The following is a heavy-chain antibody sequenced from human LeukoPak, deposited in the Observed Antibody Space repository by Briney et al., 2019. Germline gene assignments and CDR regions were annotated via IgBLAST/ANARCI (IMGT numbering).Heavy chain of an antibody. V-gene: IGHV1-18*01. CDR3: ARGTVLSPPMTTVTTVDY. D-gene: IGHD4-11*01. Sequence: ASVKVSCKASGGTFSSYAISWVRQAPGQGLEWMGWISAYNGNTNYAQKLQGRVTMTTDTSTSTAYMELRSLRSDDTAVYYCARGTVLSPPMTTVTTVDYWGQGTLVTVSS. J-gene: IGHJ4*02. CDR1: GGTFSSYA. CDR2: ISAYNGNT.